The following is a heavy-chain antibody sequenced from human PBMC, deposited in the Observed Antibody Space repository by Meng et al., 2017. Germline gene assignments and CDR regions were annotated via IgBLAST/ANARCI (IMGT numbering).Heavy chain of an antibody. CDR1: GFTFSSYA. J-gene: IGHJ4*02. V-gene: IGHV3-30*04. CDR2: ISYDGSNK. Sequence: GESLKISCAASGFTFSSYAMHWVRQAPGKGLEWVAVISYDGSNKYYADSVKGRFTISRDNSKNTLYLQMNSLRAEDTAVYYCARDQVDYYDSNGYSDYWGRGTLVTVSS. CDR3: ARDQVDYYDSNGYSDY. D-gene: IGHD3-22*01.